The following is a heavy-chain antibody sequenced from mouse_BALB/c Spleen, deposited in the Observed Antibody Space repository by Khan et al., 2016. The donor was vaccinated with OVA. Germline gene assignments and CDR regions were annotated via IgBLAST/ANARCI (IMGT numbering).Heavy chain of an antibody. CDR1: GYNITSTYV. CDR3: ARDGSRDNGAMDY. V-gene: IGHV3-1*02. Sequence: EVQLVESGPDLVKPSQSLSLTCTASGYNITSTYVRYVNRKLQENQLESMGNKPSNGSTNYNPNLKSKITITPDTSTNKFYLQFNAVTTEDTATYYCARDGSRDNGAMDYWGQGTSVTVSS. D-gene: IGHD2-3*01. J-gene: IGHJ4*01. CDR2: KPSNGST.